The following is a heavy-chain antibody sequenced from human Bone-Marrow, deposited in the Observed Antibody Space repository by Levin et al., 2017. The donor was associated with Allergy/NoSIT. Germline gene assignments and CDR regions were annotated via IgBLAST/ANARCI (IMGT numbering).Heavy chain of an antibody. CDR2: ISAGGENT. CDR3: AKERIGYCTGGVCPPVMGQFDF. V-gene: IGHV3-23*01. Sequence: GESLKISCAASGFTFSSNAMTWVRQAPGKGRDWVSAISAGGENTYYADSVKGRLTISRDNSKNTLYLQTNNLTAEDTAIYYCAKERIGYCTGGVCPPVMGQFDFWGQGNLVTVSS. CDR1: GFTFSSNA. D-gene: IGHD2-8*02. J-gene: IGHJ4*02.